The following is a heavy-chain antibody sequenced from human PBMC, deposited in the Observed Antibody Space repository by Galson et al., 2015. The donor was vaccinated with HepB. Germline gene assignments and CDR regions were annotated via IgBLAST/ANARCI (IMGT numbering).Heavy chain of an antibody. CDR2: IWYDGSNK. CDR3: ARDTVTTIYYYYGMDV. Sequence: SCAASGFTFSSYGMHWVRQAPGKGLEWVAVIWYDGSNKYYADSVKGRFTISRDNSKNTLYLQMNSLRAEDTAVYYCARDTVTTIYYYYGMDVWGQGTTVTVSS. V-gene: IGHV3-33*01. J-gene: IGHJ6*02. D-gene: IGHD4-17*01. CDR1: GFTFSSYG.